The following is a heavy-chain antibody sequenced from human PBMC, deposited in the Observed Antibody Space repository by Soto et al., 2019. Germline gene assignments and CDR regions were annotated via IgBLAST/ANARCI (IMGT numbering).Heavy chain of an antibody. J-gene: IGHJ3*02. CDR3: AREGGDILTGWLAFDM. CDR1: GFTFSSYG. CDR2: IWYDGSNK. D-gene: IGHD3-9*01. Sequence: QVQLVESGGGVVQPGRSLRLSCVASGFTFSSYGMHWVRQAPGKGLEWVSVIWYDGSNKYYADSVKGRFTISRDNSKNTLYLQMNSLRAEETAVYYCAREGGDILTGWLAFDMWGQGTMVTVSS. V-gene: IGHV3-33*01.